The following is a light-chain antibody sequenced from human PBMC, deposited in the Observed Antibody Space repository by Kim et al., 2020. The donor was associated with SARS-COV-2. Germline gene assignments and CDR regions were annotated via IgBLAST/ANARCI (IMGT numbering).Light chain of an antibody. CDR2: QDS. V-gene: IGLV3-1*01. J-gene: IGLJ2*01. Sequence: SYELTQPPSVSVSPGQTASITCSGDKLGDKYACWYQQKPGQSPMLVIYQDSNRPSGIPERFSGSNSGHTATLTISGTQAMDEADYYCQAWDSSTVVFGGG. CDR1: KLGDKY. CDR3: QAWDSSTVV.